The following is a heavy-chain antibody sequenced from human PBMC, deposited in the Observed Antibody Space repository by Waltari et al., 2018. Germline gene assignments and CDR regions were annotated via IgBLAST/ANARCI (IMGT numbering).Heavy chain of an antibody. Sequence: EVQLLESGGGLVQPGGSLRLSCAASGFTFRDYAMNWVRQAPGKGLEWVSSIRSSVGSPDYVDSLKGRITISRDNARNTVFLQINSRRAEDTAIYYCAKDQRVAPTSLPNYYYGMDVWGQGTTVTVSS. CDR2: IRSSVGSP. J-gene: IGHJ6*02. CDR1: GFTFRDYA. D-gene: IGHD1-1*01. V-gene: IGHV3-23*01. CDR3: AKDQRVAPTSLPNYYYGMDV.